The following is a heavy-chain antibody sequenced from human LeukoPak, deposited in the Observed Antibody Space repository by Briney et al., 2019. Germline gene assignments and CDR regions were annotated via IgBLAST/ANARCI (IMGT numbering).Heavy chain of an antibody. Sequence: PSETLSLTCTVSGYSISSGYYWGWTRQPPGKGLEWIGSIYHSGSTYYNPSLKSRVTISVDTSKNQFSLKLSSVTAADTAVYYCAGRGEKIRYFDWLLSWVDYWGQGTLVTVSS. D-gene: IGHD3-9*01. CDR1: GYSISSGYY. CDR3: AGRGEKIRYFDWLLSWVDY. V-gene: IGHV4-38-2*02. CDR2: IYHSGST. J-gene: IGHJ4*02.